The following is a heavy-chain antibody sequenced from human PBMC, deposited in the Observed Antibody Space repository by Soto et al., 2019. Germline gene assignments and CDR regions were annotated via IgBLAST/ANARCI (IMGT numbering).Heavy chain of an antibody. CDR2: INPSGGST. J-gene: IGHJ4*02. V-gene: IGHV1-46*01. CDR1: GYTFTSYY. Sequence: QVQLVQSGAEVKKPGASVKVSCKASGYTFTSYYMHWVRQAPGQGLEWMGIINPSGGSTSYAQQFQGRVPMTRDTSTSTVYMELSSLRSEDTAVYYCARDEGWLRRSSSFDYWGQGTLVTVSS. D-gene: IGHD6-6*01. CDR3: ARDEGWLRRSSSFDY.